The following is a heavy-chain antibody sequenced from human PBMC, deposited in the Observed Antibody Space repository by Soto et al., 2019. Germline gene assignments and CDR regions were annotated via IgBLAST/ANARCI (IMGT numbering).Heavy chain of an antibody. Sequence: ASVKVSRKASGYTFAGYYIHWVQQAPGQGPEWMGWINSNNGDTKYAQKFQDWVTITRDRSTRTAYMELSRLRSDATAVYYCAREAYSSGCPSIYGMDVWGQGTTVTVSS. CDR1: GYTFAGYY. CDR2: INSNNGDT. D-gene: IGHD6-19*01. CDR3: AREAYSSGCPSIYGMDV. J-gene: IGHJ6*02. V-gene: IGHV1-2*04.